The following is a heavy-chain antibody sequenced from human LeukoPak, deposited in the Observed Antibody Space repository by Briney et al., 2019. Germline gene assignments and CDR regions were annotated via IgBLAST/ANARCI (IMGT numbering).Heavy chain of an antibody. Sequence: SGPTLVHPPQPLTLTCTFSGFSLRTSGVGVGWIRQPPGKALEWLALIYWDDDKRYSPFLKNRLTIMKDTSTNQVVLTMTNMDPVDTATYYCAHSPFYYDTTNYYHWGQGILVTVSS. CDR1: GFSLRTSGVG. J-gene: IGHJ5*02. V-gene: IGHV2-5*02. D-gene: IGHD3-22*01. CDR2: IYWDDDK. CDR3: AHSPFYYDTTNYYH.